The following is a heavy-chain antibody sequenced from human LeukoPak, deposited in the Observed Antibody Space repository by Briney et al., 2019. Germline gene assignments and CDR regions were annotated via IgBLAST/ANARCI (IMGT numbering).Heavy chain of an antibody. CDR3: ARDVRRDRLYFDY. CDR1: GFTFSSYW. Sequence: GGSLRLSCVASGFTFSSYWMHWVRQAPGKGLVWVSRINSDGSSTSYADSVKGRFTISRDNAKNTLYLQMNSLRAEDTAVYYCARDVRRDRLYFDYWGQGTLVTVSS. J-gene: IGHJ4*02. CDR2: INSDGSST. V-gene: IGHV3-74*01. D-gene: IGHD2/OR15-2a*01.